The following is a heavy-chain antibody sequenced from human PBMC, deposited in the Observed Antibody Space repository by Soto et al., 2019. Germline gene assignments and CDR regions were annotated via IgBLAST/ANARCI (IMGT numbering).Heavy chain of an antibody. Sequence: SETLSLTCTISGDSYSISTYSWSWIRQPPGKALQWIGFIYQSGVTSYTPSLASRVSISLDRSNNQCSLKLKSVTAADTAVYFCAGMPYTSGLRFDPWGPGTLVTVFS. V-gene: IGHV4-30-2*01. J-gene: IGHJ5*02. CDR1: GDSYSISTYS. CDR2: IYQSGVT. D-gene: IGHD6-19*01. CDR3: AGMPYTSGLRFDP.